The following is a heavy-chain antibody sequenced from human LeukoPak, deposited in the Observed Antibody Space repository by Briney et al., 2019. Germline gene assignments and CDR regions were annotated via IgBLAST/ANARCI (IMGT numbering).Heavy chain of an antibody. Sequence: ASVKISCKASGYTFTDYYMHWVQQAPGKGLEWMGRVDPEDGETIYAEKFQGRVTITADTSTDTAYMELSSLRSEDTAVYYCATDPPNWPSFDYWGLGTLVTVSS. V-gene: IGHV1-69-2*01. J-gene: IGHJ4*02. CDR1: GYTFTDYY. CDR2: VDPEDGET. CDR3: ATDPPNWPSFDY. D-gene: IGHD7-27*01.